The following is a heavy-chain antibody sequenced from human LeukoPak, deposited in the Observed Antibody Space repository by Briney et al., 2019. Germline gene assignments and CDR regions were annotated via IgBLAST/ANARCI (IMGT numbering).Heavy chain of an antibody. Sequence: GGSLRLSCVAYGFTLTDYYMSWIRQAPGRGLEWVSDISGSGRNVYYGDSVKGRFTISRDNAKNSLYLQRNNLRAEDTAVYYCARSIGYYYTMDVWGQGTTVTVSS. CDR3: ARSIGYYYTMDV. D-gene: IGHD3-22*01. CDR1: GFTLTDYY. J-gene: IGHJ6*02. CDR2: ISGSGRNV. V-gene: IGHV3-11*01.